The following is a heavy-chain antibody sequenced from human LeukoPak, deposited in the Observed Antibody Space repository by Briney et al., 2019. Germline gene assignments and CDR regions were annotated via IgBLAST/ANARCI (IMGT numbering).Heavy chain of an antibody. D-gene: IGHD4-17*01. Sequence: GGSLRLSCAASGFTFSSYGMHWVRQAPGKGLEWVAFIRYDGSNKYYADSVKGRFTISRDNSKNTLYLQMNSLRAEDTAVYYCAKAAVNYYYMDVWGKGTTVTISS. J-gene: IGHJ6*03. V-gene: IGHV3-30*02. CDR2: IRYDGSNK. CDR3: AKAAVNYYYMDV. CDR1: GFTFSSYG.